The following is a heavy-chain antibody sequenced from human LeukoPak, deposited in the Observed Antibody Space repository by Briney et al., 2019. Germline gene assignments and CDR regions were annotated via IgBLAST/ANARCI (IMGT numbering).Heavy chain of an antibody. CDR1: GGSISSYY. Sequence: SETLSLTCTVSGGSISSYYWSWIRQPPGKGLEWIGYIYYSGSTNYNPSLKSRVTISVDTSKNQFSLKLSSVTAADTAVYYCARWGGPRSRQPHFDHWGQGTLVTVSS. CDR3: ARWGGPRSRQPHFDH. J-gene: IGHJ4*02. V-gene: IGHV4-59*08. D-gene: IGHD3-16*01. CDR2: IYYSGST.